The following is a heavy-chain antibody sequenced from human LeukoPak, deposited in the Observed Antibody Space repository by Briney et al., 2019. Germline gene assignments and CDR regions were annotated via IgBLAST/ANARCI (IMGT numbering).Heavy chain of an antibody. CDR1: GGTFSSYA. V-gene: IGHV1-69*13. CDR3: ARLRYCSGGSCYSVPGAFDI. D-gene: IGHD2-15*01. CDR2: IIPIFGTA. J-gene: IGHJ3*02. Sequence: SVKVPCKASGGTFSSYAISWVRQAPGQGLEWMGGIIPIFGTANYAQKFQGRVTITADESTSTAYMELSSLRSEDTAVYYCARLRYCSGGSCYSVPGAFDIWGQGTMVTVSS.